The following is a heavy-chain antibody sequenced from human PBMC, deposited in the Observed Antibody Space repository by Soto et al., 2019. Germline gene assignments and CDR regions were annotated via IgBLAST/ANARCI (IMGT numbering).Heavy chain of an antibody. CDR1: GYTFTSYG. V-gene: IGHV1-18*01. CDR2: ISAYNGNT. Sequence: ASVKVSCKASGYTFTSYGISWVRQAPGQGLEWMGWISAYNGNTNYAQKLQGRVTMTTDTSTSTAYMELRSLRSDDTAVYYCARGELGYCSSTSCFIPPFDYWGQGTLVTVSS. CDR3: ARGELGYCSSTSCFIPPFDY. D-gene: IGHD2-2*01. J-gene: IGHJ4*02.